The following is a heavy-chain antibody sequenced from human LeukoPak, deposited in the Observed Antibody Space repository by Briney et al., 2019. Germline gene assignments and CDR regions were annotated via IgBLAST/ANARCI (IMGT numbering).Heavy chain of an antibody. J-gene: IGHJ3*02. CDR3: ARGPPDCSSTSCYAFDAFDI. CDR1: GGSISSYY. V-gene: IGHV4-59*12. CDR2: IYYSGST. Sequence: SETLSLTCTVSGGSISSYYWSWIRQPPGKGLEWIGYIYYSGSTNYNPSLKSRVTISVDTSKNQFSLKLSSVTAADAAVYYCARGPPDCSSTSCYAFDAFDIWGQGTMVTVSS. D-gene: IGHD2-2*01.